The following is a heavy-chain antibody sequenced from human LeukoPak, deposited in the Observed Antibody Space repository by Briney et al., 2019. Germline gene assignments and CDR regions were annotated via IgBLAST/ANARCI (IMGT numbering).Heavy chain of an antibody. CDR2: INHSGST. CDR1: GGFFRGYY. D-gene: IGHD2-2*01. J-gene: IGHJ4*02. V-gene: IGHV4-34*01. Sequence: SETLSLTCAVYGGFFRGYYWSWLRPPPGKGLDGIGEINHSGSTNYNPALKSRVTISVDTSKNQFSLKLSSVTAADTAVYYCARGLGSYCSSTSCAPFDYWGQGTLVTVSS. CDR3: ARGLGSYCSSTSCAPFDY.